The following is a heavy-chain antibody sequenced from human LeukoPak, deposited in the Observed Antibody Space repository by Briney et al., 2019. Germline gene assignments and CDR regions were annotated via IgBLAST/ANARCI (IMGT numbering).Heavy chain of an antibody. J-gene: IGHJ3*02. V-gene: IGHV4-4*07. CDR3: AREVEWELPNAFDI. D-gene: IGHD1-26*01. Sequence: SETLSLTCTVSGGSISSYYWSWIRQPAGKGLEWIGRIYTSGSTNYNPSLKSRVTMSVDTSKNQFSLKLSSVTAADTAVYYCAREVEWELPNAFDIWGQGTMVTVSS. CDR1: GGSISSYY. CDR2: IYTSGST.